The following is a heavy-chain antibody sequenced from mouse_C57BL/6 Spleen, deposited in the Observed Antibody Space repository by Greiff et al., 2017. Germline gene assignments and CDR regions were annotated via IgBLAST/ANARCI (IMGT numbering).Heavy chain of an antibody. V-gene: IGHV1-52*01. D-gene: IGHD1-1*01. CDR3: AREGLTTVVATGYFDY. J-gene: IGHJ2*01. CDR2: IDPSDSEP. Sequence: QVQLQQPGAELVRPGSSVKLSCKASGYTFNSYWMHWVKQRPIQGLEWIGNIDPSDSEPHYNQKFKDKATLTVDKSSSTAYMQLSSLTSEDSAVYYCAREGLTTVVATGYFDYWGQGTTLTVSS. CDR1: GYTFNSYW.